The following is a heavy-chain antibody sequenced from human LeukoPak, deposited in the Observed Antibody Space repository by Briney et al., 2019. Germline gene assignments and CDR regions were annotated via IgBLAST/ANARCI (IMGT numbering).Heavy chain of an antibody. Sequence: PGGSLRLSCAASGFTFSNYWMHWVRQAPGKGLGWVSRISSDGSSIYYADSVKGRFTISRDKAKNTLYLQMNSLRAEDTAVYYCVRGGNWVNNWFDPWGQGTLVTVSS. D-gene: IGHD7-27*01. J-gene: IGHJ5*02. CDR1: GFTFSNYW. CDR2: ISSDGSSI. CDR3: VRGGNWVNNWFDP. V-gene: IGHV3-74*01.